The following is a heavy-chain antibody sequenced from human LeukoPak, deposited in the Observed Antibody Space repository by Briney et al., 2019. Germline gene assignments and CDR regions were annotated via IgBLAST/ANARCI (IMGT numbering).Heavy chain of an antibody. Sequence: ASVTVSCKASGYTFTSYDINWVRQAPGQGLEWMGWMNPNSGNTGYAQKFQGRVTMTRNTSISTAYMELSSLRSEDTAVYYCARVLSRRAKSSDYYYYGMDVWGQGTTVTVSS. CDR1: GYTFTSYD. J-gene: IGHJ6*02. V-gene: IGHV1-8*01. CDR2: MNPNSGNT. CDR3: ARVLSRRAKSSDYYYYGMDV. D-gene: IGHD3-16*02.